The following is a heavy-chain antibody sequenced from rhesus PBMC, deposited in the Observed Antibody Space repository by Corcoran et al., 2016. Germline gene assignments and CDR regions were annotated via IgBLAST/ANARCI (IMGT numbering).Heavy chain of an antibody. J-gene: IGHJ4*01. CDR2: IFGCGIST. D-gene: IGHD1-26*01. CDR3: GRGATGTTFDY. CDR1: GGSISSSY. Sequence: QLQLQESGPGLVKPSETLSVTCAVSGGSISSSYWSWIRPAPGKGREWVGYIFGCGISTNYNPSLKSRVTLSVDTSKNQFSLELGSVTAADTAVYYCGRGATGTTFDYWGQGVLVTVSS. V-gene: IGHV4-169*01.